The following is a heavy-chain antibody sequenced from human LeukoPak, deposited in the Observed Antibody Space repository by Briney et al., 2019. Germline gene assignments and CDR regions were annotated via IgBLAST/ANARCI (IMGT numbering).Heavy chain of an antibody. CDR3: ARGFYGGYYYYYYMDV. V-gene: IGHV1-2*02. D-gene: IGHD4/OR15-4a*01. CDR2: INPNSGDT. Sequence: ASVKVSCKASGYTFTGYHMHWVRQAPGQGLEWMGWINPNSGDTNYAQKFQGRVTMTRDTSISTAYLQWSSLKASDTAMYYCARGFYGGYYYYYYMDVWGKGTTVTVSS. CDR1: GYTFTGYH. J-gene: IGHJ6*03.